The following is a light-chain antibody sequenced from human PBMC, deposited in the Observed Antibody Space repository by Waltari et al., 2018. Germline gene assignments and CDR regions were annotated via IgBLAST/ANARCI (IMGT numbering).Light chain of an antibody. CDR3: SSYISSSTLEL. CDR1: SSDVGAYNY. CDR2: DVS. J-gene: IGLJ2*01. Sequence: QSALTQPASVSGSPGQSIPISCTGTSSDVGAYNYVPWYQQPPGKAPTLMIFDVSIRPSGVSNRFSGSKSGNTASLTISGLQAEDEADYYCSSYISSSTLELFGGGTSLTVL. V-gene: IGLV2-14*03.